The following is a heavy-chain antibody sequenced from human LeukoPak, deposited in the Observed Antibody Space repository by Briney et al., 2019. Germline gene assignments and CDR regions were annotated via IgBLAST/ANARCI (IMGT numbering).Heavy chain of an antibody. CDR3: ARGSLYYYDSSGYPFDY. J-gene: IGHJ4*02. Sequence: PGGSLRLSCAASGFTFSSYEMNWVRQAPGKGLEWVSYISSSGSTIYYADSVKGRFTISRDNAKNSLYLQMNSLRAEDTVVYYCARGSLYYYDSSGYPFDYWGQGTLVTVSS. CDR2: ISSSGSTI. V-gene: IGHV3-48*03. CDR1: GFTFSSYE. D-gene: IGHD3-22*01.